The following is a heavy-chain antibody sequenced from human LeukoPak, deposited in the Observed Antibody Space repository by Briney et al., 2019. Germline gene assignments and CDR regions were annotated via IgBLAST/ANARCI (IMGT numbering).Heavy chain of an antibody. D-gene: IGHD6-6*01. CDR1: GVSISSSNSY. CDR2: IYYSGNT. CDR3: ARESFAARWD. V-gene: IGHV4-39*02. J-gene: IGHJ4*02. Sequence: SETLSLTCTVSGVSISSSNSYWGWIRQPPGKGLEWIGSIYYSGNTYYNASLKSQVSISIDTSKNQFSLRLTSVTAADTAVYYCARESFAARWDWGQGTLVTVSS.